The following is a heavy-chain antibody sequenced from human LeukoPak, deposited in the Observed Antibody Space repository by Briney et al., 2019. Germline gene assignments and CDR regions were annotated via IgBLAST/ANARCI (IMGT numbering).Heavy chain of an antibody. V-gene: IGHV3-15*07. CDR2: IKSKTDGGTT. D-gene: IGHD2-15*01. J-gene: IGHJ6*02. CDR3: TTSGGRVYGMDV. CDR1: GFTFSSYW. Sequence: GGSLRLSCAASGFTFSSYWMNWARQAPGKGLEWVGRIKSKTDGGTTDYAAPVKGRFTISRDDSKNTLYLQMNSLKTEDTAVYYCTTSGGRVYGMDVWGQGTTVTVSS.